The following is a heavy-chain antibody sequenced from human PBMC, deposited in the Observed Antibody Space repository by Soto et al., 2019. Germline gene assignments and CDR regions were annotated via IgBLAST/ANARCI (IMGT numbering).Heavy chain of an antibody. Sequence: GASVKVSCKTSGYIFTSYGIGWARQAPGQGLEWMGWINTYNGKTNYAQNLQGRVTLTTDTSTSTAYMELRSLRSNDTAIYYCAMVDVYVTPSPQDVWAQGTTVTVSS. V-gene: IGHV1-18*01. CDR3: AMVDVYVTPSPQDV. D-gene: IGHD3-16*01. CDR1: GYIFTSYG. CDR2: INTYNGKT. J-gene: IGHJ6*02.